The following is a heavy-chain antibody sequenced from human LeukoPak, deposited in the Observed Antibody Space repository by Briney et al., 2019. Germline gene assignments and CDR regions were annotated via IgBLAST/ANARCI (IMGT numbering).Heavy chain of an antibody. CDR2: ISAYNGNT. V-gene: IGHV1-18*01. J-gene: IGHJ6*03. D-gene: IGHD2-15*01. Sequence: ASVKVSCKASGYIFTSYGISWVRQAPGQGLEWMGWISAYNGNTNYAQKLQGRVTMTTDTSTSTAYMELRSLRSEDTAVYYCAREYCSGGSCYSGSYYMDVWGKGTTVTVSS. CDR1: GYIFTSYG. CDR3: AREYCSGGSCYSGSYYMDV.